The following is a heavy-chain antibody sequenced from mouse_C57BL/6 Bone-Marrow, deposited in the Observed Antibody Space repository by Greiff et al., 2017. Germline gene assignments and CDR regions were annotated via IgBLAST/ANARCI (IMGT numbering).Heavy chain of an antibody. J-gene: IGHJ4*01. V-gene: IGHV5-16*01. CDR2: INYDGSST. CDR3: AREGGYDYDFLYAMDY. Sequence: EVMLVESEGGLVQPGSSMKLSCTASGFTFSDYYMAWVRQVPEKGLEWVANINYDGSSTYYLDSLKSRFIISRDNAKNILYLQMSSLKSEDTATYYCAREGGYDYDFLYAMDYWGQGTSVTVSS. D-gene: IGHD2-4*01. CDR1: GFTFSDYY.